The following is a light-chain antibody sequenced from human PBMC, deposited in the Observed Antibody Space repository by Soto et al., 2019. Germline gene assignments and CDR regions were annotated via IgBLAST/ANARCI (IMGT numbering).Light chain of an antibody. J-gene: IGKJ1*01. CDR1: QNINTW. V-gene: IGKV1-5*03. Sequence: DIQMNQSPSTLSASVGDRVTITFRASQNINTWLSWHQQKPGKAPKLLIYAASTLQSGVPLRFSGTGSGTEYTLTISSLQPDDFATYYCQQYHSYSPFGQGTKVDI. CDR2: AAS. CDR3: QQYHSYSP.